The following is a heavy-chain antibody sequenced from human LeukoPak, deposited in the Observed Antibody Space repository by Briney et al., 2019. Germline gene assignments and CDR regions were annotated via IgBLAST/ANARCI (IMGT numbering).Heavy chain of an antibody. CDR3: ARDSFETDIDY. J-gene: IGHJ4*02. CDR1: GFSFSRYW. D-gene: IGHD1-14*01. V-gene: IGHV3-7*01. CDR2: IKEDGSEQ. Sequence: GGSLRLSCVASGFSFSRYWMGWVRQAPGKGLEWVANIKEDGSEQYYADSLKGRFTISRDNVKSSPYLHINSLRAEDTAVYYCARDSFETDIDYWGQGTLVTVSS.